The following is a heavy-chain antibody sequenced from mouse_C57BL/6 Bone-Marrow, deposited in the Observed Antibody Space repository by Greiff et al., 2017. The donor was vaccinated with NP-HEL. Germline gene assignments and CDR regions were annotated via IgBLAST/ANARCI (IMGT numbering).Heavy chain of an antibody. CDR1: GYTFTSYG. D-gene: IGHD2-3*01. Sequence: QVQLQQSGAELARPGASVKLSCKASGYTFTSYGISWVKQRTGQGLEWIGEIYPRSGNTYYNEKFKGKATLTADKSSSTAYMELRSLTSEDSAVYFCARKDGGYYGVAWFAYWGQGTLVTVSA. CDR3: ARKDGGYYGVAWFAY. J-gene: IGHJ3*01. V-gene: IGHV1-81*01. CDR2: IYPRSGNT.